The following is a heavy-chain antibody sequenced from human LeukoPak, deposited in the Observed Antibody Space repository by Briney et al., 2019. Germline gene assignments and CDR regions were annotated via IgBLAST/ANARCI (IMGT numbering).Heavy chain of an antibody. V-gene: IGHV4-38-2*02. Sequence: SETLSLTCTVSGYSISSGYYWGWIRQPPGKGLEWIGYSHTSGSTDSKPSLKTRVSISLDTSKNQFSLTLISVTAADTAVYYCARRRGGFGEGEFDLWGQGALVTVSS. J-gene: IGHJ5*02. CDR2: SHTSGST. D-gene: IGHD4-17*01. CDR3: ARRRGGFGEGEFDL. CDR1: GYSISSGYY.